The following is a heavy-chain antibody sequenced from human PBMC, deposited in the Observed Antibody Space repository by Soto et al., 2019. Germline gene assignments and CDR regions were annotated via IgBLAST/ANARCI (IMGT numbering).Heavy chain of an antibody. D-gene: IGHD1-7*01. CDR3: VRRVSGNYDY. Sequence: EVQLAESGGGMVQPGGSLRLSCVASGFTFSSYDMHWVRQAPGKGLEYVSSISSNGGTTYYGNSVKGRFTISRDNSKNTLYLQRGSLRAEDVAVYYCVRRVSGNYDYWGQGTLVTVSS. CDR1: GFTFSSYD. CDR2: ISSNGGTT. J-gene: IGHJ4*02. V-gene: IGHV3-64*01.